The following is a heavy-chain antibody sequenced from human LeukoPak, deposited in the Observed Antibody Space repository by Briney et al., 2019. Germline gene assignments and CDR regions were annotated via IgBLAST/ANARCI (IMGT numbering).Heavy chain of an antibody. CDR2: VDPEDGET. CDR1: GYTFTSYY. J-gene: IGHJ4*02. D-gene: IGHD6-19*01. V-gene: IGHV1-69-2*01. CDR3: ATEEIRQWLVRNDY. Sequence: ASVKVSCKASGYTFTSYYMHWVQQAPGKGLEWMGLVDPEDGETIYAEKFQGRVTITADTSTDTAYMELSSLRSEDTAVYYCATEEIRQWLVRNDYWGQGTLVTVSS.